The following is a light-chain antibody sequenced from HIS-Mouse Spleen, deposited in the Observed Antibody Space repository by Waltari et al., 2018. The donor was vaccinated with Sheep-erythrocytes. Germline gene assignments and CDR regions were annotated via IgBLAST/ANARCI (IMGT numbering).Light chain of an antibody. Sequence: QSALTQPRSVSGSPGQSVTIPCTGTSMDVCGYNYVSWYQQPPGKAPKLMIYDVSKRPSGVPDRFSGSKSGNTASLTISGLQAEDEADYYCCSYAGSYNHVFATGTKVTVL. CDR1: SMDVCGYNY. CDR2: DVS. V-gene: IGLV2-11*01. CDR3: CSYAGSYNHV. J-gene: IGLJ1*01.